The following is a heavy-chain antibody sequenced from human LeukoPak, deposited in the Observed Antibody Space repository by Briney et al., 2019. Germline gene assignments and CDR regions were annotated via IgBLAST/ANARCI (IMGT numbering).Heavy chain of an antibody. CDR1: GFTFGSSG. D-gene: IGHD6-13*01. Sequence: GGSLRLSCAASGFTFGSSGMSWVRQAPGKGLEWVAGISSSATYTYYADSVKGRFTISRDNSKNTLYLQMNSLRAEDTAVYYCAKDPRRYSRTGGYFDYWGQGTLVTVSS. CDR2: ISSSATYT. CDR3: AKDPRRYSRTGGYFDY. J-gene: IGHJ4*02. V-gene: IGHV3-23*01.